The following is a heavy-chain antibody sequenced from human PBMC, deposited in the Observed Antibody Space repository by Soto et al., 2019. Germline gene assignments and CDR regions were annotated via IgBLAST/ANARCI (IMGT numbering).Heavy chain of an antibody. Sequence: VQLVQSGAEVKKPGESLKISCKASGYGFTSYWIAWVRPMPGKGLELMGIIYPGDSDTRYSPSFQGQVTISVDKSISTAYLQWSGLKASDTAMYYCVRQPLVAARIDVWGQGTMVTVSS. D-gene: IGHD2-15*01. CDR3: VRQPLVAARIDV. V-gene: IGHV5-51*01. CDR1: GYGFTSYW. J-gene: IGHJ3*01. CDR2: IYPGDSDT.